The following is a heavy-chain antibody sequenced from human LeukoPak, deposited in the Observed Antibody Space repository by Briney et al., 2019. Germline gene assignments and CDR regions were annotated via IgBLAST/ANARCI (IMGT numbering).Heavy chain of an antibody. V-gene: IGHV1-69*05. CDR2: IIPIFGTA. Sequence: SMKVSCKASGGTFSSYAISWVRQAPGQGLVWMGGIIPIFGTANHAQKFQDRVTITTDESTSTAYMELSTLRSEDTAVYYCASGQPYYYYYYMDVWGKGTTVTVSS. D-gene: IGHD3/OR15-3a*01. CDR1: GGTFSSYA. J-gene: IGHJ6*03. CDR3: ASGQPYYYYYYMDV.